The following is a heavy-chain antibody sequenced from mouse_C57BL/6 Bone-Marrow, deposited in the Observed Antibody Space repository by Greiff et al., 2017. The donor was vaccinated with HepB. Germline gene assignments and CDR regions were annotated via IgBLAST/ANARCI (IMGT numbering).Heavy chain of an antibody. CDR2: IYPRSGNT. Sequence: QVQLKESGAELARPGASVKLSCKASGYTFTSYGISWVKQRTGQGLEWIGEIYPRSGNTYYNEKFKGKATLTADKSSSTAYMELRSLTSEDSAVYFCAIRSYYYYFDYWGQGTTLTVSS. CDR3: AIRSYYYYFDY. J-gene: IGHJ2*01. CDR1: GYTFTSYG. V-gene: IGHV1-81*01. D-gene: IGHD2-12*01.